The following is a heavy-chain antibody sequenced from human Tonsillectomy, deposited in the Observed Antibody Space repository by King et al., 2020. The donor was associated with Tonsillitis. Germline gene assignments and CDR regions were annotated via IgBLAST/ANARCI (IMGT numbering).Heavy chain of an antibody. CDR1: GFTFNNYN. CDR2: ISSGSSYV. V-gene: IGHV3-21*06. J-gene: IGHJ3*02. Sequence: VQLVESGGGLVKPGGSLRLSCAASGFTFNNYNINWVRQAPGKGLEWVSSISSGSSYVYYVDSVKGRFTITRDTAKNSLFLQKNSLRAEDTAVYYCVRGDAFDIWGQGTMVTVSS. D-gene: IGHD5-12*01. CDR3: VRGDAFDI.